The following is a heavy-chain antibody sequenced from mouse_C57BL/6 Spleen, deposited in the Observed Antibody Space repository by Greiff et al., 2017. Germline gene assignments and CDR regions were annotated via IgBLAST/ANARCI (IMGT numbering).Heavy chain of an antibody. CDR2: IHPNSGST. CDR3: ARGAYYYGSSSYYFDY. D-gene: IGHD1-1*01. CDR1: GYTFTSYW. J-gene: IGHJ2*01. V-gene: IGHV1-64*01. Sequence: QVQLQQSGAELVKPGASVKLSCKASGYTFTSYWMHWVKQRPGQGLEWIGMIHPNSGSTNYNEKFKSKATLTVDKSSSTAYMQLSSLTSEDSAVYYCARGAYYYGSSSYYFDYWGQGTTLTVSS.